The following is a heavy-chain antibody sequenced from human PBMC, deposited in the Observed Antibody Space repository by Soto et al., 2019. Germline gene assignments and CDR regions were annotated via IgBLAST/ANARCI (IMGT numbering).Heavy chain of an antibody. CDR2: INPNSGGT. Sequence: ASVKVSCKASGYTFTGYYMHWVRQAPGQGLEWMGWINPNSGGTNYAQKFQGWVTMTRETSISTAYMELSRLRSDDTAVYYCAREEGDGGYCSGGSCYSGNNWFDPWGQGTLVTVSS. D-gene: IGHD2-15*01. V-gene: IGHV1-2*04. J-gene: IGHJ5*02. CDR3: AREEGDGGYCSGGSCYSGNNWFDP. CDR1: GYTFTGYY.